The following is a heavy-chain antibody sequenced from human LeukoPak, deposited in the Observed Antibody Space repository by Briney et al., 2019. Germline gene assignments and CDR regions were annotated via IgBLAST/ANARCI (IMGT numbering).Heavy chain of an antibody. CDR3: TRDRFYAMDA. CDR1: EFTFSSYN. V-gene: IGHV3-21*01. Sequence: PGGALRLSCAASEFTFSSYNMNWVRQAPGKGLEWVSSISSSSAYIYYADSVKGRFTISRDNAKNSLYLQMNSLRAEDTAVYYCTRDRFYAMDAWGQGTTVTVSS. J-gene: IGHJ6*02. CDR2: ISSSSAYI.